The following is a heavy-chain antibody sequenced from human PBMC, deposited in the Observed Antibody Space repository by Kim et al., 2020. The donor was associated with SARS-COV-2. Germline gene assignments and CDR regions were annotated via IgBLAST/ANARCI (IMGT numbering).Heavy chain of an antibody. V-gene: IGHV3-23*01. J-gene: IGHJ4*02. Sequence: YYADSVKGRFTISRDNSKNTLYLQMNSLRAEDTAVYYCAKVIAVAGTQDYWGQGTLVTVSS. CDR3: AKVIAVAGTQDY. D-gene: IGHD6-19*01.